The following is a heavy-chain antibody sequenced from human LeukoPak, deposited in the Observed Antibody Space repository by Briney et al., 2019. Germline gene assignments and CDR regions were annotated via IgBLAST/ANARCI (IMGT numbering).Heavy chain of an antibody. V-gene: IGHV3-33*01. CDR2: IWFDGSKK. CDR1: GFTFSSYC. J-gene: IGHJ4*02. CDR3: GRGSSRWYAVDD. D-gene: IGHD6-13*01. Sequence: GGSLRLSCAASGFTFSSYCMHWVRQAPGKGLEWVAVIWFDGSKKYYADSVEGRFTISRDNSKNTLFLQMNSLRAEDTAVYYCGRGSSRWYAVDDWGQGTLVTVSS.